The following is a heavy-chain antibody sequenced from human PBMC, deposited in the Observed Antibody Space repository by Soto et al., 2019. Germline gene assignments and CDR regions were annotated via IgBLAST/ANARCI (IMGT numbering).Heavy chain of an antibody. J-gene: IGHJ6*02. CDR3: ATPVYYDFWSGYLYYYYYYGMDV. Sequence: SVKVSCKASGGTFSSYAISWVRQAPGQGLEWMGGIIPIFGTANYAQKFQGRVTITADESTSTAYMELSSLRSEDTAVYYCATPVYYDFWSGYLYYYYYYGMDVWGQGTTVTVSS. CDR1: GGTFSSYA. CDR2: IIPIFGTA. V-gene: IGHV1-69*13. D-gene: IGHD3-3*01.